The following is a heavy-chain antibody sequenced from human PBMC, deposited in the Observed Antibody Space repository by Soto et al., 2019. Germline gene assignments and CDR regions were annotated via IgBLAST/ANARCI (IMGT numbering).Heavy chain of an antibody. CDR3: AKSSYYYDSSGYYNYYGMDV. CDR2: IYYSGST. J-gene: IGHJ6*02. V-gene: IGHV4-59*01. Sequence: SETLSLTCTVSGGSISSYYWSWIRQPPGKGLEWIGYIYYSGSTNYNPSHKSRVTISVDTSKNQFSLELSSVTAADTAVYYCAKSSYYYDSSGYYNYYGMDVWGQGTTVTVSS. CDR1: GGSISSYY. D-gene: IGHD3-22*01.